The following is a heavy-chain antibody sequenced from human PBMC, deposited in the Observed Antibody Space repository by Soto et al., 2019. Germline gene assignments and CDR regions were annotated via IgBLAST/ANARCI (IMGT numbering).Heavy chain of an antibody. CDR1: GGSISSGGYY. CDR2: IYYSGST. D-gene: IGHD2-2*01. Sequence: SETLSLTCTVSGGSISSGGYYWSRIRQHPGKGLEWIGYIYYSGSTYYNPSLKSRVTISVDTSKNQFSLKLSSVTAADTAVYYCARVVVPAAMDYYYYYMDVWGKGTTVTVSS. V-gene: IGHV4-31*03. J-gene: IGHJ6*03. CDR3: ARVVVPAAMDYYYYYMDV.